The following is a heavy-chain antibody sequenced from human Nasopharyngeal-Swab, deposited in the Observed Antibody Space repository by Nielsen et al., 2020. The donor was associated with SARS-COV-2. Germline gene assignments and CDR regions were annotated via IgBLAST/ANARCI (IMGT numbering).Heavy chain of an antibody. CDR2: FDPEDGET. J-gene: IGHJ3*02. Sequence: ASVKVSCKVSGYTLTELSMHWVRQAPGKGLEWMGGFDPEDGETIYAQKFQGRVAMTEDTSTDTAYMELSSLRSEDTAVYYCATGMAMIVVVMTFDIWGQGTMVTVSS. V-gene: IGHV1-24*01. CDR3: ATGMAMIVVVMTFDI. D-gene: IGHD3-22*01. CDR1: GYTLTELS.